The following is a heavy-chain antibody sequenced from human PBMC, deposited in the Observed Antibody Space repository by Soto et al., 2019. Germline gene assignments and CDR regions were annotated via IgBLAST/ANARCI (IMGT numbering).Heavy chain of an antibody. V-gene: IGHV4-31*03. CDR2: IYHSGNT. J-gene: IGHJ4*02. D-gene: IGHD2-15*01. Sequence: QVQLQESGPGLVQPSQTLSLTCTVSGGSVSSSRYYWSWIRQHPGKGLEWIGYIYHSGNTYYNPSLKSRSTISIDTSKNQFSLNLSSVTAADTAVYYCARVSEYCSGGACSLFDYWGQGTLSPSPQ. CDR1: GGSVSSSRYY. CDR3: ARVSEYCSGGACSLFDY.